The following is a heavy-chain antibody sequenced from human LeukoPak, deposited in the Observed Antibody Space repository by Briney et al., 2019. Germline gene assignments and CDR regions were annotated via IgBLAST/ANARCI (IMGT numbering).Heavy chain of an antibody. D-gene: IGHD3-22*01. CDR3: ARDGSSGYYILDC. CDR2: IYSGGST. J-gene: IGHJ4*02. CDR1: GFTVSSNY. V-gene: IGHV3-53*01. Sequence: GGSLRLSCAASGFTVSSNYMSWVRQAPGKGLEWVSVIYSGGSTYYADSVKGRFTISRDNSKNTLYLQMNSLRAEDTAVYYCARDGSSGYYILDCWGQGTLVTVSS.